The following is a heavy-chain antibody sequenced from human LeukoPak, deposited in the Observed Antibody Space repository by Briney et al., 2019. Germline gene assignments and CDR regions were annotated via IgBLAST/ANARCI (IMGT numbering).Heavy chain of an antibody. V-gene: IGHV3-21*01. CDR3: ARPSHGWYGYDY. D-gene: IGHD6-19*01. CDR2: ISSSSSYI. CDR1: GFTFSSYS. J-gene: IGHJ4*02. Sequence: PGGSLRLSCAASGFTFSSYSMNWVRQAPGKGLEWVSSISSSSSYIYYADSVKGRFTISRDNAKNSLYLQMNSLRAEDTAVYYRARPSHGWYGYDYWGQGTLVTVSS.